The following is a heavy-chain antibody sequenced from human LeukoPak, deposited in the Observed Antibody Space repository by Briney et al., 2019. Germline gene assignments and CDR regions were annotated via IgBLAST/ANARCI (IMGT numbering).Heavy chain of an antibody. J-gene: IGHJ3*02. Sequence: SETLSLTCTVSGGSISSYYWSLIRQPPGKGLEWIGYIYYSGSTNYNPSLKSRVTISVDTSKNQFSLKLSSVTAADTAVYYCARESSLTYYYDSSGSVRAFDIWGQGTMVTVSS. CDR3: ARESSLTYYYDSSGSVRAFDI. CDR2: IYYSGST. V-gene: IGHV4-59*01. CDR1: GGSISSYY. D-gene: IGHD3-22*01.